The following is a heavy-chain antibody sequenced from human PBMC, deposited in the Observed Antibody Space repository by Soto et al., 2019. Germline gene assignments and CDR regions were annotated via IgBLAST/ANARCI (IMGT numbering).Heavy chain of an antibody. CDR3: ARGLGYSYGPPPYYYYGMDV. CDR2: INHSGST. D-gene: IGHD5-18*01. J-gene: IGHJ6*02. V-gene: IGHV4-34*01. Sequence: PSETLSLACAVYGGSFSGYYWSWIRQPPGEGLEWIGEINHSGSTNYNPSLKSRVTISVDTSKNQFSLKLSSVTAADTAVYYCARGLGYSYGPPPYYYYGMDVWGQGTTVTVS. CDR1: GGSFSGYY.